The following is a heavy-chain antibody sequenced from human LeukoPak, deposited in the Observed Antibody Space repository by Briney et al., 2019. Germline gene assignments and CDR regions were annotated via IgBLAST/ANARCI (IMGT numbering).Heavy chain of an antibody. J-gene: IGHJ6*02. D-gene: IGHD2-15*01. CDR1: GFTFSNYG. CDR2: ISYDGSNQ. CDR3: ARDYCSGGSCPDYYYYGMDV. V-gene: IGHV3-30*03. Sequence: GGSLRLSCAASGFTFSNYGMHWVRQAPGKGLEWVAVISYDGSNQYYADSVKGRFTISRDNSKNTLFLQMSSLTAEDTAVYYCARDYCSGGSCPDYYYYGMDVWGQGTTVTVSS.